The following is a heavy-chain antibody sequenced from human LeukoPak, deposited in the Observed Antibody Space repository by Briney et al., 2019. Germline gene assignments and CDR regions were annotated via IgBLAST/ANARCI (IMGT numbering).Heavy chain of an antibody. CDR2: IIPIFGTA. CDR1: GGTFSSYT. CDR3: ARAVAGTGYFDY. Sequence: SSVKVSCKASGGTFSSYTISWVRQAPGQGLKWMGGIIPIFGTANYAQKFQGRVTITTDESTSTAYMELSSLRSEDTAVYYCARAVAGTGYFDYWGQGTLVTVSS. J-gene: IGHJ4*02. D-gene: IGHD6-19*01. V-gene: IGHV1-69*05.